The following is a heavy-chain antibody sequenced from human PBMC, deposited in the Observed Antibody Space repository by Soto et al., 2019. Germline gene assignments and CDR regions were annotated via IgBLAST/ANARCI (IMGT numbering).Heavy chain of an antibody. Sequence: KGLEWIGYIYHTGKTNYSPSLRSRTTISSDTSRNQFSLKVNSVTAADTAVYYFSRAPYYDILTWMSRAISADPWGQAIQFT. CDR2: IYHTGKT. D-gene: IGHD3-9*01. CDR3: SRAPYYDILTWMSRAISADP. J-gene: IGHJ5*02. V-gene: IGHV4-59*01.